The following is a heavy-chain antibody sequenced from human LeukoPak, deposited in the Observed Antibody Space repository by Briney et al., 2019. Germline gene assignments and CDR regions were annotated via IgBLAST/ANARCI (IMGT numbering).Heavy chain of an antibody. Sequence: GESLKISCKGSGYSFTSYWISWVRQMPGKGLEWMGRIDPSDSYTNYSPSFQGHVTISADKSISTAYLQWSSLKASDTAMYYCAVLFRYCRGGSCYPRAFDIWGQGTMVTVSS. CDR3: AVLFRYCRGGSCYPRAFDI. D-gene: IGHD2-15*01. J-gene: IGHJ3*02. CDR2: IDPSDSYT. V-gene: IGHV5-10-1*01. CDR1: GYSFTSYW.